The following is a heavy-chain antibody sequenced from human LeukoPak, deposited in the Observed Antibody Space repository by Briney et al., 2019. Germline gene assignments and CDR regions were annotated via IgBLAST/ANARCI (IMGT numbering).Heavy chain of an antibody. CDR1: GGSMSAYY. V-gene: IGHV4-4*07. J-gene: IGHJ5*02. Sequence: SETLSLTCTVSGGSMSAYYWNWMRQSAGKGLEWIGRIYFGGSTYHNPSLEGRVSMSVDTSKNQFSLKINSATAADTAVYYCARDVGNFANLPYYFDLWGQGTVVTVSS. CDR2: IYFGGST. D-gene: IGHD2/OR15-2a*01. CDR3: ARDVGNFANLPYYFDL.